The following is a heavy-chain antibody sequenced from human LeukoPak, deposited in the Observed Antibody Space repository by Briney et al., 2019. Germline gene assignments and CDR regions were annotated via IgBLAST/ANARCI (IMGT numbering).Heavy chain of an antibody. CDR3: ATDLAGAVAGLFDY. CDR1: GYTLTELS. Sequence: ASVKVSCKVSGYTLTELSMHWVRQAPGKGLEWMGGFDPEDGETIYAQKFQGRVTMTEDTSTDTAYMELSSLRSEDTAVYYCATDLAGAVAGLFDYWGQGTLVTVSS. D-gene: IGHD6-19*01. V-gene: IGHV1-24*01. CDR2: FDPEDGET. J-gene: IGHJ4*02.